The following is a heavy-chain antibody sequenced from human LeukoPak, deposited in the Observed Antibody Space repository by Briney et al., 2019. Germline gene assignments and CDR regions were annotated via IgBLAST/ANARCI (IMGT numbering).Heavy chain of an antibody. CDR2: INPNSGGT. CDR1: GYTFTDYY. CDR3: ASSMVATCGGDY. J-gene: IGHJ4*02. V-gene: IGHV1-2*06. D-gene: IGHD5-12*01. Sequence: GASVKVSCKASGYTFTDYYMHWVRQAPGQGLEWMGRINPNSGGTNYAQKFQGRVTMTRDTSISTAYMELSRLRSDDTAVYYCASSMVATCGGDYWGQGTLVTVSS.